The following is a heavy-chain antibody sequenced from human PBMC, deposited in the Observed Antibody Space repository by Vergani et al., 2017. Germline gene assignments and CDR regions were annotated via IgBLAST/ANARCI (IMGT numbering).Heavy chain of an antibody. Sequence: QVQLQESGPRLVKPSETLSLICSVSGYSISSGYFWGWIRQSPGKGLEWLGTIDRTGRTHLSPSLKSRLTISGDTTKKHFSLRLTSATAADTAVYFCARDGMSPAEMDQKNAFHVWGQGTRVSV. CDR3: ARDGMSPAEMDQKNAFHV. J-gene: IGHJ3*01. CDR1: GYSISSGYF. CDR2: IDRTGRT. D-gene: IGHD5-24*01. V-gene: IGHV4-38-2*02.